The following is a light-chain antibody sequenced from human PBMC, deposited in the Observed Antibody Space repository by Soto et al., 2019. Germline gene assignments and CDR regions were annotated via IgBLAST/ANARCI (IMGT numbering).Light chain of an antibody. CDR3: MQALQTPLT. V-gene: IGKV2-28*01. CDR1: QTIGQK. CDR2: WGS. J-gene: IGKJ3*01. Sequence: EIVLAQSPATLSVTPGERITLSCRATQTIGQKLAWYLQKPGQSPQLLIYWGSNRASGVPDRFSGSGSGTDFTLKISRVEAEDVGVYYCMQALQTPLTFGPGTKVDIK.